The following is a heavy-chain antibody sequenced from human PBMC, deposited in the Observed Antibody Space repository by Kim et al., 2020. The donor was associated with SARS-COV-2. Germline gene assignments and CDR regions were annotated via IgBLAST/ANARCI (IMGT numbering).Heavy chain of an antibody. Sequence: NKYYADSVKGRFTISRDNSKNTLYLQMNSLRAEDTAVYYCARVYEGLPDYWGQGTLVTVSS. J-gene: IGHJ4*02. CDR3: ARVYEGLPDY. V-gene: IGHV3-30-3*01. CDR2: NK. D-gene: IGHD3-3*01.